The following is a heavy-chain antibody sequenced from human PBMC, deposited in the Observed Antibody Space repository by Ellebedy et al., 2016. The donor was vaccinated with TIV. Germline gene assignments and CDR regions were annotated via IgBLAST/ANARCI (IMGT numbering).Heavy chain of an antibody. CDR3: ARDFGPHIVVVVAATPGGMDV. CDR1: GFTFSGYW. D-gene: IGHD2-15*01. Sequence: GGSLRLXXAASGFTFSGYWMSWVRQAPGKGLEWVTNIKQDGSEKYYVDSVKGRFTISRDNAKNSLYLQMNSLRAEDTAVYYCARDFGPHIVVVVAATPGGMDVWGQGTTVTVSS. V-gene: IGHV3-7*03. CDR2: IKQDGSEK. J-gene: IGHJ6*02.